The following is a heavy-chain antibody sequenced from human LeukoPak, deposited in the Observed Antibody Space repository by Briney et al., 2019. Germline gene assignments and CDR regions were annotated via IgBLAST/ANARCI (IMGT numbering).Heavy chain of an antibody. V-gene: IGHV4-34*01. CDR1: GGSFSGYY. J-gene: IGHJ4*02. Sequence: SETLSLTCAVYGGSFSGYYWSWIRQPPGKGLEWIGEINHSGSTNYNPSLKSRVTISVDTSKSQSSLKLSSVTAADTAVYYCARGGIAVAGTSFDYWGQGTLVTVSS. CDR3: ARGGIAVAGTSFDY. D-gene: IGHD6-19*01. CDR2: INHSGST.